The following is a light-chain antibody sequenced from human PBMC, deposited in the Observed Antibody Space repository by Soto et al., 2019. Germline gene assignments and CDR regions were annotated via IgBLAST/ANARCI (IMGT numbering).Light chain of an antibody. Sequence: EIQMTQSPSAVAASVGDRVPITCRASQGISTWLAWYQQKAGKAPNLLIYGASNLHSGVPSRFSGSGSGTNFTLTISSLQPEDFATYYCQQANSFPITFGQGTRLEIK. J-gene: IGKJ5*01. CDR3: QQANSFPIT. CDR1: QGISTW. V-gene: IGKV1-12*01. CDR2: GAS.